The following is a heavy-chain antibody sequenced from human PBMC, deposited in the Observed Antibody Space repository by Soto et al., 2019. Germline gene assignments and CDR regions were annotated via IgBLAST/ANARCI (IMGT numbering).Heavy chain of an antibody. J-gene: IGHJ4*02. D-gene: IGHD4-4*01. CDR3: VGDYSDTQNYLDY. CDR2: FHHSGRT. CDR1: GYSISRGYY. Sequence: SETLSLTCAVSGYSISRGYYWGWIRQPPGKGLEWIGSFHHSGRTYYNPSLKSRVSISVDTSKNQLSLKLSSVTTADTAVYYCVGDYSDTQNYLDYWGQGTLVTVSS. V-gene: IGHV4-38-2*01.